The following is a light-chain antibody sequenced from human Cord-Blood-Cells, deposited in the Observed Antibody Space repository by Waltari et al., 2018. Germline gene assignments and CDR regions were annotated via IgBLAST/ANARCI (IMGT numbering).Light chain of an antibody. Sequence: DIQMTQSPSTLSASVGDRVTITCRASQSISSWLAWYQQKPGKAPKLLIYKASSLESGVPSTFSGRGSGTEFTLTISSLQPADFATYDCQQYNSYSRSFGQGTKVEIK. CDR1: QSISSW. J-gene: IGKJ1*01. CDR3: QQYNSYSRS. CDR2: KAS. V-gene: IGKV1-5*03.